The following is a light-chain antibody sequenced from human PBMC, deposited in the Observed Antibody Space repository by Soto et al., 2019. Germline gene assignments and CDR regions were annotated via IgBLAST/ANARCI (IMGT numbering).Light chain of an antibody. CDR2: GAS. J-gene: IGKJ2*01. Sequence: VLTQSPGTLSLSPGERATISCRASQSISSSYLAWYQHKPGQAPRLLIYGASSKATGIPNRFSGSGSETDFTLTIRRLEPEDCGVYYCQQYGGSPPYTFGQGTRLEIK. CDR1: QSISSSY. V-gene: IGKV3-20*01. CDR3: QQYGGSPPYT.